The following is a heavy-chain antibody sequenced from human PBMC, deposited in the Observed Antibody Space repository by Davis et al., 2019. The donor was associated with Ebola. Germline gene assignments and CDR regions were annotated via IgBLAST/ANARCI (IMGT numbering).Heavy chain of an antibody. CDR2: IYPGDSDT. J-gene: IGHJ6*03. V-gene: IGHV5-51*01. Sequence: KVSCKGSGYSFTSYWIGWVRQMPGKGLEWMGIIYPGDSDTRYSPSFQGQVTISADKSLSTAYLQWSSLKASDTAMYYCARHAYYGSGKRGYYYYYYMDVWGKGTTVTVSS. D-gene: IGHD3-10*01. CDR3: ARHAYYGSGKRGYYYYYYMDV. CDR1: GYSFTSYW.